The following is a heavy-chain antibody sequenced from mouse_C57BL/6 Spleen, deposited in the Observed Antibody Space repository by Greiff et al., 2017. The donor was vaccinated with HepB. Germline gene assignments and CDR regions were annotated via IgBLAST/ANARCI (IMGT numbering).Heavy chain of an antibody. CDR2: IDPANGNT. CDR3: ARSITTVVAPFAY. J-gene: IGHJ3*01. D-gene: IGHD1-1*01. CDR1: GFNIKNTY. Sequence: VHVKQSVAELVRPGASVKLSCTASGFNIKNTYMHWVKQRPEQGLEWIGRIDPANGNTKYAPKFQGKATITADTSSNTAYLQLSSLTSEDTAIYYCARSITTVVAPFAYWGQGTLVTVSA. V-gene: IGHV14-3*01.